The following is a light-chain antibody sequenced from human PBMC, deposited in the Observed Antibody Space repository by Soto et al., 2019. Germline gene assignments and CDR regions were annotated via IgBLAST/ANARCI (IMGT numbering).Light chain of an antibody. Sequence: EIVLTQSPATLSVSPGERATLSCRASPSVSSSYLTWYQQKPGQSPRLLIHGASNRATGIPDRFSGSGSGTAFSITISRLESEDFAVYYCQQYGTSPGYTFGQGTKLEIK. V-gene: IGKV3-20*01. CDR3: QQYGTSPGYT. CDR1: PSVSSSY. J-gene: IGKJ2*01. CDR2: GAS.